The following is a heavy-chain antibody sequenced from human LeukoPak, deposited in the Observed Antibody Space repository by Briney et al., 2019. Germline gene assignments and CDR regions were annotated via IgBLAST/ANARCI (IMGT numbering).Heavy chain of an antibody. J-gene: IGHJ6*03. CDR3: ARTGQIAAAGHYYYYYMDV. D-gene: IGHD6-13*01. Sequence: SETLSLTCTVSGGSISSSSYYWGWIRQPPGKGLEWIGSIYYSGSTYYNPSLKSRVTISVDTSKNQFSLKLSSVTAADTAVYYCARTGQIAAAGHYYYYYMDVWGKGTTVTVSS. CDR1: GGSISSSSYY. V-gene: IGHV4-39*01. CDR2: IYYSGST.